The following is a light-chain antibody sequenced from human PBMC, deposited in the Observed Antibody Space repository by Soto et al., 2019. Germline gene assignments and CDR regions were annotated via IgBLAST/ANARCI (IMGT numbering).Light chain of an antibody. CDR3: QQYNNWPLVT. V-gene: IGKV3-15*01. Sequence: EIVMTQSPATLSVSPGERATLSCRASQSVGTYLAWYQQKPGQAPRLLIFGVSTRATGIPARFSGGGSGSEFTLTISGLQSEDFAVYSCQQYNNWPLVTFGGGTKVEIK. CDR1: QSVGTY. J-gene: IGKJ4*01. CDR2: GVS.